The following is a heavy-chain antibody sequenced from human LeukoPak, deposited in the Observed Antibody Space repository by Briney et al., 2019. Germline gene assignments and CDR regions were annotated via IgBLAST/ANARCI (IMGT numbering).Heavy chain of an antibody. J-gene: IGHJ5*01. V-gene: IGHV1-2*02. Sequence: ATVKVSCTVPGYNSSDYYIHWVRQAPGQGLEWMGWIKPDSGGTDYAQRCHGRVTMTRDTSISTAYMEVSGLRSDDTAVYYCARGINWFDSWGQGTLVTVSS. CDR2: IKPDSGGT. CDR3: ARGINWFDS. CDR1: GYNSSDYY. D-gene: IGHD3-10*01.